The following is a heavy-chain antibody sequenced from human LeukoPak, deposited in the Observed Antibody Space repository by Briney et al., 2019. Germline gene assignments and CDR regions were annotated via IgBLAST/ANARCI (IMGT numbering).Heavy chain of an antibody. CDR2: IVVGSGNT. D-gene: IGHD2-2*02. CDR1: GFTFTSSA. V-gene: IGHV1-58*02. Sequence: SVKVSCKASGFTFTSSAMQWVRQARGQRLEWIGWIVVGSGNTNYAQKFQERVTITRDMSTSTAYIELSSLRSEDTAVYYCAADYTPYYYYMDVWGKGTTVTVSS. J-gene: IGHJ6*03. CDR3: AADYTPYYYYMDV.